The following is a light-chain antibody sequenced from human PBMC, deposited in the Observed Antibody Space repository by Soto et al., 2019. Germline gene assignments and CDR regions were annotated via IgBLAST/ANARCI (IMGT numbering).Light chain of an antibody. CDR1: SSDVGSYNL. J-gene: IGLJ1*01. V-gene: IGLV2-23*02. Sequence: QSALTQPASVSGSPGQSITISCTGTSSDVGSYNLVSWYQHHPGKAPKLMIYGVTQRPSGVSNRFSGSKSGNTASLTISGLQAEDEAEYYCCSWARPTTFVFGTGTTVPVL. CDR3: CSWARPTTFV. CDR2: GVT.